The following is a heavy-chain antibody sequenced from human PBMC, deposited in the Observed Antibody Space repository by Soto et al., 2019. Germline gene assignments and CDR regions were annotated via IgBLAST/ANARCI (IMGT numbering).Heavy chain of an antibody. D-gene: IGHD3-3*01. V-gene: IGHV1-2*04. CDR3: ARERITIFGVDYYYGMDV. Sequence: GASVKVSCKVSGYTFTGYYMHWVRQAPGQGLEWMGWINPNSGGTNYAQKFQGWVTMTRDTSISTAYMELSRLRSDDTAVYYCARERITIFGVDYYYGMDVWGQGTTVT. CDR1: GYTFTGYY. CDR2: INPNSGGT. J-gene: IGHJ6*02.